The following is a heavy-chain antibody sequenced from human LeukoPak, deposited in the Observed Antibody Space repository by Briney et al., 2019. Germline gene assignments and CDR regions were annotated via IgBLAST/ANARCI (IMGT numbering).Heavy chain of an antibody. CDR3: ARQYYGSGSYQWGLGAFDI. Sequence: GGSLRLSCAASGFTFSRYGMSWVRQAPGKGLEWIGIIYPGDSDTRYSPSFQGQVTISADKSISTAYLQWSSLKASDTAMYFCARQYYGSGSYQWGLGAFDIWGQGTMVTVSS. J-gene: IGHJ3*02. CDR1: GFTFSRYG. CDR2: IYPGDSDT. D-gene: IGHD3-10*01. V-gene: IGHV5-51*01.